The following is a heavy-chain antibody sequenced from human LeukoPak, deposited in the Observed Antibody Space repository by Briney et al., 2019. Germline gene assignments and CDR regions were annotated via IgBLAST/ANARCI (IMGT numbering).Heavy chain of an antibody. J-gene: IGHJ4*02. CDR1: GGSFSGYY. CDR3: ARHPSVVAFDY. D-gene: IGHD3-22*01. Sequence: SETLSLTCAVYGGSFSGYYWNWIRQPPGKGLEWIGEINHSGSTNYNPSLKSRVTISVDTSKNQFSLKLSSVTAADTAVYYCARHPSVVAFDYWGQGTLVTVSS. CDR2: INHSGST. V-gene: IGHV4-34*01.